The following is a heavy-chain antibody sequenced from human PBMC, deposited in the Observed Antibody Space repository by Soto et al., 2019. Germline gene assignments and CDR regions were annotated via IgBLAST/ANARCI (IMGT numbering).Heavy chain of an antibody. D-gene: IGHD2-2*02. Sequence: QVQLVESGGGVVQPGRSLRLSCAASGFTFSSYAMHWVRQAPGKGLEWVAVISYDGSNKYYADSVKGRFTISRDNSKNTLYRQMNSLRAEDTAVYYCARDGSGQVVPAAIPAPPHYYYYGMDVWGQGTTVTVSS. J-gene: IGHJ6*02. CDR2: ISYDGSNK. CDR1: GFTFSSYA. V-gene: IGHV3-30-3*01. CDR3: ARDGSGQVVPAAIPAPPHYYYYGMDV.